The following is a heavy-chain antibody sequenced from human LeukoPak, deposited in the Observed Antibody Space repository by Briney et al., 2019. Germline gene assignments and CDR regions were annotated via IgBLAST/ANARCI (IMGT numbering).Heavy chain of an antibody. V-gene: IGHV1-2*04. CDR1: GYIFTGYY. CDR3: ARSSAYCGSLSCYDY. D-gene: IGHD2-21*01. CDR2: INPNSGAT. J-gene: IGHJ4*02. Sequence: GASVKVSCKASGYIFTGYYIHWVRQAPGQGLEWMGWINPNSGATNYVQKFQDCVTMTRDTSISTAYMELSRLRSDDTAVYYCARSSAYCGSLSCYDYWGQGTLVTVAS.